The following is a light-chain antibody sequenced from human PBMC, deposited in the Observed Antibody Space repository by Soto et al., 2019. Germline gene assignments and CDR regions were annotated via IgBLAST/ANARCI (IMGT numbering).Light chain of an antibody. Sequence: EIVITQSSTTLSVSPGERATLSCRASQSVSSKLAWYQHKPGQAPRLLIYDASTRAAAIPARFSGSGSGTDFTLTISSLQSEDFAVYYCQQYNNWRSITFGQGTRLEIK. J-gene: IGKJ5*01. V-gene: IGKV3-15*01. CDR1: QSVSSK. CDR3: QQYNNWRSIT. CDR2: DAS.